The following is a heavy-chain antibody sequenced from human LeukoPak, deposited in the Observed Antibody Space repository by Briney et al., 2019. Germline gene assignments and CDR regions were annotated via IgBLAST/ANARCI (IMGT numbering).Heavy chain of an antibody. D-gene: IGHD5-24*01. CDR2: IYYSGST. V-gene: IGHV4-59*08. CDR3: ARLDLRRRWLQPEDY. J-gene: IGHJ4*02. CDR1: GGSISSYY. Sequence: SETLSLTCTVSGGSISSYYWSWIRQPPGKGLEWIGYIYYSGSTNYNPSLKSRVTISVDTSKNQFSLKLSSVTAADTAVYYCARLDLRRRWLQPEDYWGQGTLVTVSS.